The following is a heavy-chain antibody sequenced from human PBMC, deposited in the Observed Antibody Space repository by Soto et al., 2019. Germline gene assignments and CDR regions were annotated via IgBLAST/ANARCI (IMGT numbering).Heavy chain of an antibody. J-gene: IGHJ4*02. D-gene: IGHD2-2*02. CDR3: AREGRGKKAGYNGLVSLGY. CDR1: GSRFSNYV. Sequence: SVKVSCKISGSRFSNYVISWVRQAPGHGLEWLGRIIPIFNSTKYAQSFQGRVTITPDKSTSTASLELSSLRSDDTAVYYCAREGRGKKAGYNGLVSLGYWGQGTLVTVS. CDR2: IIPIFNST. V-gene: IGHV1-69*06.